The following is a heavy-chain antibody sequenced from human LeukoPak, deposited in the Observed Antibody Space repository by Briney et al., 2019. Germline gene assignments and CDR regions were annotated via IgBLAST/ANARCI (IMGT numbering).Heavy chain of an antibody. Sequence: PGGSLRLSCAASGFTFNSYSMNWVRQAPGKGLEWVSSITSSSSYIFYADSVKGRFTISRDNSKNTLYLQMNSLRAEDTAVYYCASQTYYDFWSGYSADYYYYYMDVWGKGTTVTVSS. CDR2: ITSSSSYI. J-gene: IGHJ6*03. CDR3: ASQTYYDFWSGYSADYYYYYMDV. CDR1: GFTFNSYS. D-gene: IGHD3-3*01. V-gene: IGHV3-21*04.